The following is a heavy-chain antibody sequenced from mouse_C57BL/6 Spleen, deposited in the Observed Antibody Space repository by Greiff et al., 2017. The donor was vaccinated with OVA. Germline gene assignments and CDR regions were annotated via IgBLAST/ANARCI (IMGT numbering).Heavy chain of an antibody. V-gene: IGHV1-62-2*01. CDR3: ARHEDKEANWDHFDV. CDR2: FYPGSGSI. J-gene: IGHJ1*03. CDR1: GYTFTEYT. Sequence: VKLVESGAELVKPGASVKLSCKASGYTFTEYTIHWVKQRSGQGLEWIGWFYPGSGSIKYNEKFKDKATLTADKSSSTVYMELSRLTSEDSAVYFCARHEDKEANWDHFDVWGTGTTVTVSS. D-gene: IGHD4-1*01.